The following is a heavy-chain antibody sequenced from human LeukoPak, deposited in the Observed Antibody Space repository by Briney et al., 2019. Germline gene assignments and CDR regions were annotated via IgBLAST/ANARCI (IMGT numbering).Heavy chain of an antibody. J-gene: IGHJ6*03. V-gene: IGHV3-23*01. D-gene: IGHD5-18*01. CDR3: AKVVTGKVQLWPNYYYYYMDV. CDR2: ISGSGGST. Sequence: PGGSLRLSCAASGFTFSSYGMSWVRQAPGKGLEWVSAISGSGGSTYYADSVKGRFTISRDNSKNTLYLQMNSLRAEDTAVYYCAKVVTGKVQLWPNYYYYYMDVWGKGTTVTISS. CDR1: GFTFSSYG.